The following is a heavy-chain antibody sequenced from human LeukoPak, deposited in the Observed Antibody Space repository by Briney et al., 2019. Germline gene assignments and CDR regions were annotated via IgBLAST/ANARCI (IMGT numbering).Heavy chain of an antibody. V-gene: IGHV3-23*01. D-gene: IGHD4-11*01. CDR2: ISGSGGST. Sequence: PGGSLRLSCAASGFTFSSYAMSWVRQAPGEGLEWVSAISGSGGSTYYADSVKGRFTISRDNSKNTLYLQMNSLRAEDTAVYYCARDRKTVNYGMDVWGQGATVTVSS. CDR1: GFTFSSYA. CDR3: ARDRKTVNYGMDV. J-gene: IGHJ6*02.